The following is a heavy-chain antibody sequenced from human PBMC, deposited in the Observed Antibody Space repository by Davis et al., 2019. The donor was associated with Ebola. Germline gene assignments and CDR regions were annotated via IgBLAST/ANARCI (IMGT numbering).Heavy chain of an antibody. CDR2: IYHSGST. CDR3: ARERGSSSWYGNWFDP. CDR1: GYSISSGYY. V-gene: IGHV4-38-2*02. D-gene: IGHD6-13*01. J-gene: IGHJ5*02. Sequence: PSETLSLTCTVSGYSISSGYYWGWIRQPPGKGLEWSGSIYHSGSTYYNPSLKSRVTISVDTSKNQFSLKLSSVTAADTAVYYCARERGSSSWYGNWFDPWGQGTLVTVSS.